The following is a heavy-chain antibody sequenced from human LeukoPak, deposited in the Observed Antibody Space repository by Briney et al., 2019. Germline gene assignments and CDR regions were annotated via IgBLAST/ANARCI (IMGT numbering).Heavy chain of an antibody. CDR3: ARGGSSGWKPFADY. CDR1: GYTFTSYA. Sequence: ASVKVSCKASGYTFTSYAMNWVRQAPGQGLEWMGWINTNTGNPTYAQGFTGRFVFSLDTSVSTAYLQISSLKAEDTAVYYCARGGSSGWKPFADYWGQGTLVTVSS. V-gene: IGHV7-4-1*02. J-gene: IGHJ4*02. D-gene: IGHD6-19*01. CDR2: INTNTGNP.